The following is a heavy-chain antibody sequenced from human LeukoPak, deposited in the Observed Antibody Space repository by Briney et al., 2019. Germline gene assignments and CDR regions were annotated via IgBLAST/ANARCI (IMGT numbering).Heavy chain of an antibody. V-gene: IGHV3-30*02. CDR1: GFTFRSNG. Sequence: GGSLRLSCAAFGFTFRSNGMHWVRQTPGKGLEWVAFIRHDGSYQQYADSVKGRFTVYRDNSKDMVYLQMNSLRTEDTAVYYCAKNRDSSDYPRDFDFWGQGTLVTVSS. CDR2: IRHDGSYQ. J-gene: IGHJ4*02. D-gene: IGHD3-22*01. CDR3: AKNRDSSDYPRDFDF.